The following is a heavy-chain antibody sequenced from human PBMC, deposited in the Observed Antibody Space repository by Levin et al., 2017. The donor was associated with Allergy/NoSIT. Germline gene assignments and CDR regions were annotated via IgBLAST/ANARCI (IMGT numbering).Heavy chain of an antibody. D-gene: IGHD2-2*01. CDR1: GGSISSYF. CDR3: ARDRVITSGSTYYDYGVDV. Sequence: SETLSLTCTVSGGSISSYFWSWIRQPPGKGPEWIGHLSDSRNSNYNPSLRSRVTISVDTSKNQFSLKLTSVTAADTAVYYCARDRVITSGSTYYDYGVDVWGQGTTVTVSS. J-gene: IGHJ6*02. CDR2: LSDSRNS. V-gene: IGHV4-59*01.